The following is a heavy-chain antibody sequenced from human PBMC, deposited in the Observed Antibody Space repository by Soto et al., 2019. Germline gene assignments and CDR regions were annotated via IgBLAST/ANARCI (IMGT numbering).Heavy chain of an antibody. V-gene: IGHV4-61*08. D-gene: IGHD4-17*01. J-gene: IGHJ4*02. CDR2: VYYSGTT. CDR3: ARTTAVPNTLRSRYFFDY. Sequence: SETLSLTCFVSGYSITAGGYYWSWIRHHPGKGLEWIGYVYYSGTTNYNPSLKSRVTISVDLSKNQFSLRLSSVTTADTALYYCARTTAVPNTLRSRYFFDYWGQGTLVTVSS. CDR1: GYSITAGGYY.